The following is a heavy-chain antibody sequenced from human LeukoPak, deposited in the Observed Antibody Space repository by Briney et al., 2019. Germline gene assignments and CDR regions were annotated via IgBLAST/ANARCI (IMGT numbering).Heavy chain of an antibody. CDR1: GFTFSSYA. D-gene: IGHD3-10*01. Sequence: GGSLRLSCAASGFTFSSYAMHWVRQAPGKGLEWVAVISYDGSNKYYADSVKGRFTISRDNSKNTLYLQMNSLRAEDTAVYYCARDVSGSYMDVWGKGTTVTVSS. CDR2: ISYDGSNK. CDR3: ARDVSGSYMDV. J-gene: IGHJ6*04. V-gene: IGHV3-30*04.